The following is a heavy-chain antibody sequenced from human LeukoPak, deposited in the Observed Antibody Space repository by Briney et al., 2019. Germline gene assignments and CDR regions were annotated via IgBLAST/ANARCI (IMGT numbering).Heavy chain of an antibody. CDR3: ADGAFRLYYIDV. CDR1: GFTFSNYW. Sequence: PGGSLRPSCAASGFTFSNYWMHWVRQAPGKGLVWVSRINTDGSSTNYADSVKGRFTISRDNAKNTVSLQMNSLRAEDTAVYYCADGAFRLYYIDVWGKGTPVTVSS. D-gene: IGHD3-16*01. V-gene: IGHV3-74*01. J-gene: IGHJ6*03. CDR2: INTDGSST.